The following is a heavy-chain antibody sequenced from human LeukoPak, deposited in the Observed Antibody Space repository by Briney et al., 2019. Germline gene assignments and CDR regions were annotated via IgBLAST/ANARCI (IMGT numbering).Heavy chain of an antibody. CDR3: ARIARLGEKLKTLNWFDP. CDR1: GGSISSSSYY. D-gene: IGHD3-16*01. J-gene: IGHJ5*02. V-gene: IGHV4-39*07. Sequence: SETLSLTCTVSGGSISSSSYYWGWIRQPPGKGLEWIGSIYYSGSTYYNPSLKSRVTISVDTSKNQFSLKLSSVTAADTAVYYCARIARLGEKLKTLNWFDPWGQGTLVTVSS. CDR2: IYYSGST.